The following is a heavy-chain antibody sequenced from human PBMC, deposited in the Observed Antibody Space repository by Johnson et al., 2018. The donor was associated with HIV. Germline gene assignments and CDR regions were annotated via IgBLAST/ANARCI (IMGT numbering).Heavy chain of an antibody. J-gene: IGHJ3*02. CDR2: ISRSGGTV. V-gene: IGHV3-11*04. CDR3: ASDSTPWGGDSVGYAFDI. D-gene: IGHD4-17*01. CDR1: GFTFSDYY. Sequence: QVQLVESGGGLVQPGGSLRLSCAASGFTFSDYYMTWIRQAPGKGLEWVSYISRSGGTVYYADYVKGRFTISRDNAKNSLSLQMNSLRAEDTAVYYCASDSTPWGGDSVGYAFDIWGQGTMVTVSS.